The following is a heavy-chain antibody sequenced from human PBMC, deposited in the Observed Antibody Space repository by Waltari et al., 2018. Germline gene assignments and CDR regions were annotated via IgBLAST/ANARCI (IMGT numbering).Heavy chain of an antibody. CDR1: GFTFSSYA. D-gene: IGHD3-22*01. V-gene: IGHV3-30-3*01. J-gene: IGHJ4*02. CDR2: ISYDGSNK. Sequence: QVQLVESGGGVVQPGRSLRLSCAASGFTFSSYAMHWVRQAPGKGLEWVAVISYDGSNKNYADSVKGRFTISRDNSKNTLYLQMNSLRAEDTAVYYCARDKRPYYYDSSGYYFDYWGQGTLVTVSS. CDR3: ARDKRPYYYDSSGYYFDY.